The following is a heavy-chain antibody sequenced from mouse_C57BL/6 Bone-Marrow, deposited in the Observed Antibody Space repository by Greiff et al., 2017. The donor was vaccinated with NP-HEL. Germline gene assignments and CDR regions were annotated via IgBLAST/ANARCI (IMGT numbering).Heavy chain of an antibody. CDR3: ASRGYYGSSYEDAMDY. V-gene: IGHV5-17*01. CDR1: GFTFSDYG. Sequence: EVQGVESGGGLVKPGGSLKLSCAASGFTFSDYGMHWVRQAPEKGLEWVAYISSGSSTIYYADTVKGRFTISRDNAKNTLFLQMTSLRSEDTAMYYCASRGYYGSSYEDAMDYWGQGTSVTVSS. CDR2: ISSGSSTI. D-gene: IGHD1-1*01. J-gene: IGHJ4*01.